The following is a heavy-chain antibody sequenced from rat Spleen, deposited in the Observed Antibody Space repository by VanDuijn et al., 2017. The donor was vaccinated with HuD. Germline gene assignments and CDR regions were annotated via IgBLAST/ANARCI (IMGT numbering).Heavy chain of an antibody. D-gene: IGHD1-11*01. J-gene: IGHJ2*01. CDR1: GFTFSNYY. V-gene: IGHV5-20*01. CDR2: ISHDGRST. CDR3: AKDLKGIVFDY. Sequence: EVQLVESGGGLVQPGRSLKLSCAASGFTFSNYYMAWVRQAPTEGLEWVASISHDGRSTYYRDSVKGRFTFSRDNAKSTLYLQMDSLRSEDTATYYCAKDLKGIVFDYWGQGVMVTVSS.